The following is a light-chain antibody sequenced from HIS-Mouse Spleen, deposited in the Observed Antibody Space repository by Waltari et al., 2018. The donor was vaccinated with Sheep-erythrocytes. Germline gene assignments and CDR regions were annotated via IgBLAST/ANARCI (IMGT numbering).Light chain of an antibody. V-gene: IGLV1-36*01. CDR2: YDD. CDR1: RPNIGNNA. CDR3: CSYAGSYNHV. J-gene: IGLJ1*01. Sequence: QSVLTQPPSVSEAPRQRVTISCSGSRPNIGNNAVNWYQQLPGKAPKLLIYYDDLLPSGVSDRFSGSKSGTSASLAISGLQSEDEADYYCCSYAGSYNHVFATGTKVTVL.